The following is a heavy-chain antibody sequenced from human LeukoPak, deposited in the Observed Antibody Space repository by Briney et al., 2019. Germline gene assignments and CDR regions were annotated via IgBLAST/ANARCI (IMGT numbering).Heavy chain of an antibody. CDR3: ARDFYYDSSGYYWFDP. CDR1: GGSISSYY. Sequence: SETLSLTCTVSGGSISSYYWSWIRQPPGKGLEWIGYIYYSGSTNYNPPLKSRVTISVDTSKNQFSLKLSSVTAADTAVYYCARDFYYDSSGYYWFDPWGQGTLVTVSS. D-gene: IGHD3-22*01. J-gene: IGHJ5*02. CDR2: IYYSGST. V-gene: IGHV4-59*01.